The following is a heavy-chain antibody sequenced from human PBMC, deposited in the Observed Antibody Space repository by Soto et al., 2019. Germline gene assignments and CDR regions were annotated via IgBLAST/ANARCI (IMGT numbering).Heavy chain of an antibody. D-gene: IGHD2-2*01. CDR1: GFTFSNYW. J-gene: IGHJ3*02. V-gene: IGHV3-74*01. CDR3: ARAGLGYCTSTSCHPGFDI. Sequence: GGSLRLSCAASGFTFSNYWMQWVRQAPGNGLEWVSRINGDGRTTIYADSVKGRFTISRDNAKNTLYLQMNSLRAEDTAVYYCARAGLGYCTSTSCHPGFDIWGQGTMVTVSS. CDR2: INGDGRTT.